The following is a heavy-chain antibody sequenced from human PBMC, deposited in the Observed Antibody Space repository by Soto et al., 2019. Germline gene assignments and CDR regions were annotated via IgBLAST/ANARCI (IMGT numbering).Heavy chain of an antibody. CDR3: ARMAPNIYDFWSGTQAEPGSTKHFDY. V-gene: IGHV5-51*01. D-gene: IGHD3-3*01. CDR1: GYSFTSYW. Sequence: PGESLKISCEGSGYSFTSYWIGWVRQMHGKGLEWMGIIYPGDSDTRYSPSFQGQVTISADKSISTAYLQWSSLKASDTAMYYCARMAPNIYDFWSGTQAEPGSTKHFDYWGQGTLVTVSS. CDR2: IYPGDSDT. J-gene: IGHJ4*02.